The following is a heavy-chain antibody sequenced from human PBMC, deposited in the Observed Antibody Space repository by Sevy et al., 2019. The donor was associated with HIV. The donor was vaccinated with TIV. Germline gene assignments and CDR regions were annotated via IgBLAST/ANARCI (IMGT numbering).Heavy chain of an antibody. J-gene: IGHJ6*02. V-gene: IGHV1-18*04. CDR1: GYTFNTFG. CDR3: ARDSIPLVQGIIITPYYYGMDV. CDR2: ISAYNGNT. Sequence: ASVKVSCKTPGYTFNTFGINWVRQAPGQGLQWGGGISAYNGNTKYVQKLQGRVPMTAETTTSTVYMELRSLRSDDTAVYYCARDSIPLVQGIIITPYYYGMDVWGQGTTVTVSS. D-gene: IGHD3-10*01.